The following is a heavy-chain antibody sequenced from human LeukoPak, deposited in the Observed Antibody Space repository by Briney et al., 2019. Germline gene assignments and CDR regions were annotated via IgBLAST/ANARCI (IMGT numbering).Heavy chain of an antibody. CDR2: ISSGGSTI. Sequence: LSLTCTVSGGSISSSSYYWGWIRQAPGKGLEWVSYISSGGSTIYYADFVKGRFTISRDNAKSSLYLQMNSLRAEDTAVYYCARVSSSQTWGFGFWGQGTLVTVSS. CDR3: ARVSSSQTWGFGF. J-gene: IGHJ4*02. CDR1: GGSISSSSYY. V-gene: IGHV3-11*04. D-gene: IGHD6-13*01.